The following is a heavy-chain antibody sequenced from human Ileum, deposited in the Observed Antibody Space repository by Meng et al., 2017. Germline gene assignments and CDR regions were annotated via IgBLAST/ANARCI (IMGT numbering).Heavy chain of an antibody. CDR3: VGNSDFCVGF. J-gene: IGHJ4*02. CDR1: DGSIDNNW. Sequence: QVQLPESGSGRVKPSGTLSLTCAVSDGSIDNNWVGWVRQSPGKGLEWIGEVFHNGATHYNPSLMSRVTISVDKSNNQFSLRLSSMTAADTAVYYCVGNSDFCVGFWGQGTLVTVSS. D-gene: IGHD3/OR15-3a*01. V-gene: IGHV4-4*02. CDR2: VFHNGAT.